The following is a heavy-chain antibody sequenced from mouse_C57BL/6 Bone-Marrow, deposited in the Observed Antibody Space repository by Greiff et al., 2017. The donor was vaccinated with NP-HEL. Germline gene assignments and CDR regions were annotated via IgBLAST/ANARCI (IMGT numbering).Heavy chain of an antibody. V-gene: IGHV14-4*01. J-gene: IGHJ2*01. CDR3: TTYDGYYSYYFDY. Sequence: VQLKQSGAELVRPGASVKLSCTASGFNIKDDYMHWVKQRPEQGLEWIGWIDPENGDTEYASKFQGKATITADTSSNTANLQLSSLTSEDTAVYYCTTYDGYYSYYFDYWGQGTTLTVSS. CDR1: GFNIKDDY. D-gene: IGHD2-3*01. CDR2: IDPENGDT.